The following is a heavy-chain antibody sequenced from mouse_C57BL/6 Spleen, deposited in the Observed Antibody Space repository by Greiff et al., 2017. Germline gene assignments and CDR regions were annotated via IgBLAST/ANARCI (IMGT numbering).Heavy chain of an antibody. CDR1: GYTFTSYW. V-gene: IGHV1-64*01. CDR2: IHPNSGST. D-gene: IGHD1-1*01. CDR3: ANYGSSYAIDY. J-gene: IGHJ4*01. Sequence: VQLQQPGAELVKPGASVKLSCKASGYTFTSYWMHWVKQRPGQGLEWIGMIHPNSGSTNYNEKFKSKATLTVDKSASTAYMQLSSLTSEDSAVYYCANYGSSYAIDYWGQGTSVTVSS.